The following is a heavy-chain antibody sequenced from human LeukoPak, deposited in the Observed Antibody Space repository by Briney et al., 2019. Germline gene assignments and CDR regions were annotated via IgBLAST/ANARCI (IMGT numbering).Heavy chain of an antibody. D-gene: IGHD2-2*01. V-gene: IGHV1-18*01. CDR3: ARGYCSSTTRLYFDN. Sequence: GASGKPSCKASGYTFIRYGINWVRQAPGQGLEWRGWISRYNGNTNYAQKLQVRVTLATDTTTNKNYMDLRNLKMNDTAVYYSARGYCSSTTRLYFDNWGQGTLVTVSS. J-gene: IGHJ4*02. CDR1: GYTFIRYG. CDR2: ISRYNGNT.